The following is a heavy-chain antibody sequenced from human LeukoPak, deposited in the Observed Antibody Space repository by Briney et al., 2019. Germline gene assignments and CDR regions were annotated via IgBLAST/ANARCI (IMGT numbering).Heavy chain of an antibody. CDR3: VRGDWYLES. J-gene: IGHJ4*02. V-gene: IGHV3-7*04. D-gene: IGHD2-21*01. CDR2: INRDGTEK. Sequence: GGSLRLSCATSRFNFSDSRMTWVRQAPGKGLQWVANINRDGTEKHFLDSVEGRFTISRDNAKNSLYLQMNTLRPQDTALYFCVRGDWYLESRGQGTLVTVSS. CDR1: RFNFSDSR.